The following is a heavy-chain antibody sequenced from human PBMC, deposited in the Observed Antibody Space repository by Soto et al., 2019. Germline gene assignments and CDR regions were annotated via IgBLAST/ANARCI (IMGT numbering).Heavy chain of an antibody. V-gene: IGHV4-39*01. CDR2: VSYSGSP. D-gene: IGHD5-12*01. CDR1: GGSISSSHHC. CDR3: ARPYSARAFFDY. J-gene: IGHJ4*02. Sequence: QLQLQESGPGLVNSSETLSLTCTVSGGSISSSHHCGWVRQPPGKGLEWIGSVSYSGSPYYSPSFTSRLSTSLATSKSQCSLRVWAVTATATAVYFCARPYSARAFFDYWGQRILVTVSS.